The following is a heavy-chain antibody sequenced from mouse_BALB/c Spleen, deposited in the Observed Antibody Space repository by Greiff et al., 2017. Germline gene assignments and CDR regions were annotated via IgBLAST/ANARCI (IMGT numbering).Heavy chain of an antibody. CDR2: IWAGGST. D-gene: IGHD2-4*01. CDR3: ARGGITTSWYFDV. Sequence: VQGVESGPGLVAPSQSLSITCTVSGFSLTSYGVHWVRQPPGKGLEWLGVIWAGGSTNYNSALMSRLSISKDNSKSQVFLKMNSLQTDDTAMYYCARGGITTSWYFDVWGAGTTVTVSS. CDR1: GFSLTSYG. V-gene: IGHV2-9*02. J-gene: IGHJ1*01.